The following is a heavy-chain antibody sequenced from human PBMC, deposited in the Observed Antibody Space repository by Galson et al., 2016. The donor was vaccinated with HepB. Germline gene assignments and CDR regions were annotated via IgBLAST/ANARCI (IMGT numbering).Heavy chain of an antibody. CDR1: GFTFSRHA. D-gene: IGHD3-22*01. CDR3: AKEASNYYDTSGYYHYFEY. Sequence: SLRLSCAASGFTFSRHAVSWVRQAPGKGLEWVSSISGSGASRYYADSVKGRFSISRDDSKNTMYLQMNSLRAEDTAVYYCAKEASNYYDTSGYYHYFEYWGQGTLVTVSS. CDR2: ISGSGASR. J-gene: IGHJ4*02. V-gene: IGHV3-23*01.